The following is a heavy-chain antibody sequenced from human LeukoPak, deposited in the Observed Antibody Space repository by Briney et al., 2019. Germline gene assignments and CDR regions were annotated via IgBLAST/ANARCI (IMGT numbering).Heavy chain of an antibody. J-gene: IGHJ4*02. V-gene: IGHV1-69*05. CDR3: ARGSHYDSSGSLFDY. CDR2: IIPIFGTA. Sequence: SVKVSCKASGGTFSSYAISWVRQAPGQGLEWMGGIIPIFGTANYAQKFQGRVTITTDESTSTAHMELSSLRSEDTAVYYCARGSHYDSSGSLFDYWGQGTLVTVSS. D-gene: IGHD3-22*01. CDR1: GGTFSSYA.